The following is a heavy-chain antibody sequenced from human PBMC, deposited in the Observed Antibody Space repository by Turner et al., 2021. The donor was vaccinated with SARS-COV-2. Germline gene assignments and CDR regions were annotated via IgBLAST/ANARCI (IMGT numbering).Heavy chain of an antibody. CDR2: ISYDGNND. CDR3: ARGVTTEWYYGLGV. Sequence: QVQLVESGGGVVPPGMSLRLSCAVSGFTFSDYAMYWVRQAPGKGLECVAVISYDGNNDYYAGFVKGRFTISRDNSENTLYLQLNILRADDTAVYYCARGVTTEWYYGLGVWGQGTTVTVSS. D-gene: IGHD4-17*01. V-gene: IGHV3-30-3*01. CDR1: GFTFSDYA. J-gene: IGHJ6*02.